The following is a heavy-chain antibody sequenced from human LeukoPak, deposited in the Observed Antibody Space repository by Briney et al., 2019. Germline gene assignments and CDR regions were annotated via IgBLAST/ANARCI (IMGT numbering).Heavy chain of an antibody. D-gene: IGHD3-10*01. V-gene: IGHV3-23*01. CDR2: ISCSGGYK. CDR3: ARVGWVGESIDAFDI. CDR1: GFTFSSYA. Sequence: GGSLRLSCAASGFTFSSYAMSWVRQAPGKGLEWVSGISCSGGYKYYADSVKGRFTISRDNSKNQFPLQMNSLRAEDTAVYYCARVGWVGESIDAFDIWGQGTMVTVSS. J-gene: IGHJ3*02.